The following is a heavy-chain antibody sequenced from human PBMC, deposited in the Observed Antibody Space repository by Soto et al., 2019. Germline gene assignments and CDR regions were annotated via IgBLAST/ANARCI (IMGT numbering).Heavy chain of an antibody. CDR1: GFTFSSYW. D-gene: IGHD3-3*01. CDR3: ASPGATSLGVPL. V-gene: IGHV3-7*01. CDR2: INQDGSEK. Sequence: GGSLRLSSAASGFTFSSYWMAWVRQAPGKGLEWVASINQDGSEKYYVDSVKGRFTISRDNAKNSLSLQMNGLRVEDTAVYYCASPGATSLGVPLWGQGTLVTVSS. J-gene: IGHJ4*02.